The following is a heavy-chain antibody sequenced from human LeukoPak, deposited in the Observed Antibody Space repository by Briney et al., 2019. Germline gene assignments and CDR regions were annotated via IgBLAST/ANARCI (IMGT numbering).Heavy chain of an antibody. CDR2: INHSGST. CDR1: GGSFSGYY. D-gene: IGHD2-15*01. J-gene: IGHJ5*02. V-gene: IGHV4-34*01. Sequence: SETLSLTCAVYGGSFSGYYWSWIRQPPGKGLEWIGEINHSGSTSYNPSLKSRVTISVDTSKNQFSLKLSSVTAADTAVYYCARGPRLNIVVVVAARFDPWGQGTLVTVSS. CDR3: ARGPRLNIVVVVAARFDP.